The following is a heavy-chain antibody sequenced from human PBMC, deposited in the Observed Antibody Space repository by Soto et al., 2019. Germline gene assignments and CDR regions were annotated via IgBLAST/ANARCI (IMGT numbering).Heavy chain of an antibody. V-gene: IGHV3-33*01. Sequence: QMQLVESGGGVVQPGRSLRLSCAASGFTFRSYGIHWVGQAPGKGLEWVALIWFDGSKKYYVDSVKGRFAVSRDNSKNTLYLQMNSLRGEDTAVYYCARDRLVPYGYGMDVWGQGTTVTVSS. CDR2: IWFDGSKK. J-gene: IGHJ6*02. CDR1: GFTFRSYG. CDR3: ARDRLVPYGYGMDV. D-gene: IGHD2-2*01.